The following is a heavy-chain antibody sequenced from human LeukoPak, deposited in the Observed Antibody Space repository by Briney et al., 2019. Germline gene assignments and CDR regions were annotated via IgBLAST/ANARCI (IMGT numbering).Heavy chain of an antibody. J-gene: IGHJ4*02. D-gene: IGHD3/OR15-3a*01. CDR3: ARDGLSIDY. Sequence: GGSLRLSCAASGFTFSSYEMNWVRQAPGKGLEWVSYIRSSGSTIYYADSVKGRFTISRDNAKNSLYLQMNSLRAEDTAVYYCARDGLSIDYWGQGTLVTVSS. CDR1: GFTFSSYE. V-gene: IGHV3-48*03. CDR2: IRSSGSTI.